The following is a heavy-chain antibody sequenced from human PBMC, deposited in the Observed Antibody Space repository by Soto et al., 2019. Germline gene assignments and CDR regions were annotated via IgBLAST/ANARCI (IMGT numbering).Heavy chain of an antibody. J-gene: IGHJ4*02. V-gene: IGHV3-23*01. CDR1: GFTFSSYA. CDR2: ISGSGGGT. CDR3: AKFGMATTKRSPPYYIDY. D-gene: IGHD1-1*01. Sequence: GGSLRLSCAASGFTFSSYAMSWVRQAPGKGLEWVSSISGSGGGTYYADSVKGRFTFSRDNSKNTLYLQMNSLRTEDTAVYYCAKFGMATTKRSPPYYIDYWGQGALVTVSS.